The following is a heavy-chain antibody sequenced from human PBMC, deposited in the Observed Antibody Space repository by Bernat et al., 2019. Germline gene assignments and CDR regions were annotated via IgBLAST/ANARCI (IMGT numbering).Heavy chain of an antibody. CDR1: GFTFSSYA. J-gene: IGHJ3*02. CDR2: ISYDGSNK. CDR3: ARALYYYNSSGPGAFDS. D-gene: IGHD3-22*01. Sequence: QVQLVESGGGVVQPGRSLRLSCAASGFTFSSYAMHWVRQAPGKGLEWVAVISYDGSNKYYADSVKGRFTISRDNSKNTLYLQMNSLRAEDTAVYYWARALYYYNSSGPGAFDSWGQGTMVPVSS. V-gene: IGHV3-30-3*01.